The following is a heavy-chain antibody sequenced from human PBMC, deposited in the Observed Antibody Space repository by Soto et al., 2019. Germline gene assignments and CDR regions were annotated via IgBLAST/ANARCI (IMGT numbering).Heavy chain of an antibody. V-gene: IGHV2-5*02. CDR2: IYWDDDK. CDR1: GFSLSTSGVG. Sequence: QITLKESGPTLVKPTQTLTLTCTFSGFSLSTSGVGVGWIRQPPGKALEWLALIYWDDDKRYSPSLKSRLTIPKDTSKNQVVLTMTNMDPVDTATYYCAHKGGYGGEFSPIHYFDYWGQGTLVTVSS. J-gene: IGHJ4*02. CDR3: AHKGGYGGEFSPIHYFDY. D-gene: IGHD3-10*01.